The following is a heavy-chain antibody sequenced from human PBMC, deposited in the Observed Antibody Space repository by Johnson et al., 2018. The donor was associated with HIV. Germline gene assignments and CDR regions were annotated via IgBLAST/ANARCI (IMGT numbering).Heavy chain of an antibody. J-gene: IGHJ3*02. V-gene: IGHV3-72*01. D-gene: IGHD2-8*01. Sequence: EVQLVESGGGLVQPGGSLRLSCAASRFTFSDHYMDWVRQAPGKGLEWVGRTRHKANSYTTEYAASVKGRFTISRDDSKNSLHLQMNSLKTEDTAVYYCARARYCTNGVCYSDAFDIWGQGTMVTVSS. CDR2: TRHKANSYTT. CDR1: RFTFSDHY. CDR3: ARARYCTNGVCYSDAFDI.